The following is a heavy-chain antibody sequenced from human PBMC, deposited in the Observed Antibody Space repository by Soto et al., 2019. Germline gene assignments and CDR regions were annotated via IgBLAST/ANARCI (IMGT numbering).Heavy chain of an antibody. D-gene: IGHD1-26*01. CDR3: AKVEYSGSYFNWFDP. CDR2: ISYDGSNK. J-gene: IGHJ5*02. CDR1: GFTFSSYG. V-gene: IGHV3-30*18. Sequence: GGSLRLSCAASGFTFSSYGMHWVRQAPGKGLEWVAVISYDGSNKYYADSVKGRFTISRDNSKNTLYLQMNSLRAEDTAVYYCAKVEYSGSYFNWFDPWGQGTLVTVSS.